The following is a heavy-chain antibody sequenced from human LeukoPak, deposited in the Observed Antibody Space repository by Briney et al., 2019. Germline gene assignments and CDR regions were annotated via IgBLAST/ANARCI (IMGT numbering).Heavy chain of an antibody. Sequence: RSETLSLTCTVSGGSISSGSYSWSWIRQPAGKGLEWIGRIYTSGCTNYHPSLKSRVTISVDTSKNQFSLKLSSVTAADTAVYYCARDELGRYYYDSSGYYRTSYYMDVWGKGTTVTISS. D-gene: IGHD3-22*01. CDR2: IYTSGCT. CDR1: GGSISSGSYS. J-gene: IGHJ6*03. CDR3: ARDELGRYYYDSSGYYRTSYYMDV. V-gene: IGHV4-61*02.